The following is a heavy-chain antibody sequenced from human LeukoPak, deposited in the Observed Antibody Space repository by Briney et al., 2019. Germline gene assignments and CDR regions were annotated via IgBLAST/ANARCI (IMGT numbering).Heavy chain of an antibody. CDR2: ISSSSSYI. V-gene: IGHV3-21*04. CDR1: GFTFSSYS. Sequence: GGSLRLSWAASGFTFSSYSMNWVRQAPGKGLEWVSSISSSSSYIYYADSVKDRFTISRDNAKNSLYLQMNSLRSEDTAVYYCARKGGSKPPRHLDNWFDPWGQRTLVTVSS. CDR3: ARKGGSKPPRHLDNWFDP. J-gene: IGHJ5*02. D-gene: IGHD2-2*01.